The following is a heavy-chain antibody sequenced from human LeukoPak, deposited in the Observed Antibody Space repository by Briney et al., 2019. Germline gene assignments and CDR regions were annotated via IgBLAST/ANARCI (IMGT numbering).Heavy chain of an antibody. D-gene: IGHD3-10*01. CDR1: GSTFSSYE. CDR3: ARAWGNYYGSGSGFDY. CDR2: ISSSSSYI. Sequence: GGSLRLSCAASGSTFSSYEMNWVRQAPGKGLEWVSSISSSSSYIYYADSVKGRFTISRDNAKNSLYLQMNSLRAEDTAVYYCARAWGNYYGSGSGFDYWGQGTLVTVSS. V-gene: IGHV3-21*01. J-gene: IGHJ4*02.